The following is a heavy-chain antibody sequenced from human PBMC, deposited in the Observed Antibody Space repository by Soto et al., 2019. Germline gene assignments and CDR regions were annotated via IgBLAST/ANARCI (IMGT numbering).Heavy chain of an antibody. CDR3: ARGYCSGGNCYSGMDV. CDR1: GGTFSTHA. Sequence: ASVKVSCKASGGTFSTHAIIWVRQAPGHGLEWMGGIIPISGTTYYTQKFQGRVTITADEPTSTAFMELSSLKSEDTAVFYCARGYCSGGNCYSGMDVWGQGTMVTVSS. D-gene: IGHD2-15*01. J-gene: IGHJ6*02. V-gene: IGHV1-69*13. CDR2: IIPISGTT.